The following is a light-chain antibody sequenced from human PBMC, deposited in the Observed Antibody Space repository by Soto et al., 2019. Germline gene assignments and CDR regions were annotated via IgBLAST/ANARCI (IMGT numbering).Light chain of an antibody. V-gene: IGLV2-14*01. J-gene: IGLJ1*01. CDR1: SSDVGSYNY. CDR2: EVS. Sequence: HSALTQPASVSGSPGQSITISCTGTSSDVGSYNYVSWYQQHPGKAPKLMIYEVSDRPSGISSRFSGSKSGNTASLTISGVQTEDEADYYCSSYTSSSTLFGTGTKLTVL. CDR3: SSYTSSSTL.